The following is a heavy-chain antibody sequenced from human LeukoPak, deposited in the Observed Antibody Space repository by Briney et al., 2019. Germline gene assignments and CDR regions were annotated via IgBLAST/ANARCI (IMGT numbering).Heavy chain of an antibody. J-gene: IGHJ4*02. CDR1: GGSISSYY. D-gene: IGHD2-15*01. CDR3: ARASEYCSGGSCYNPGFDY. Sequence: SSETLSLTCTVSGGSISSYYWSWIRQPPGKGLEWIGYIYYSGSTNYNPSLKSRVTISVGTSKNQFSLKLSSVTAADTAVYYCARASEYCSGGSCYNPGFDYWGQGTLVTVSS. V-gene: IGHV4-59*01. CDR2: IYYSGST.